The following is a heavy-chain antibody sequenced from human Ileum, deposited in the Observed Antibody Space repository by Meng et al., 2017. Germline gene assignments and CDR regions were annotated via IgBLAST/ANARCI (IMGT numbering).Heavy chain of an antibody. Sequence: QGPLQEPGPGLVKPSGTLSLTCAVSGGSISSGTWWSWVRQPPGKGLQWIGEFHPGSGATYNPSLKARVTISVDTSMQQFSLQLTSVTAADTAVYYCAKNGAYCLESWGQGTLVTVSS. V-gene: IGHV4-4*02. D-gene: IGHD2-21*01. J-gene: IGHJ4*02. CDR2: FHPGSGA. CDR1: GGSISSGTW. CDR3: AKNGAYCLES.